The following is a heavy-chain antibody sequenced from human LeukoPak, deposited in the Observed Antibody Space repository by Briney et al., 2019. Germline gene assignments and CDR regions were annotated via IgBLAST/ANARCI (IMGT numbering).Heavy chain of an antibody. CDR2: INPNSGGT. CDR1: GYTFTGYY. Sequence: WASVKVSCKASGYTFTGYYMHWVRQAPGQGLEWMGWINPNSGGTNYAQKFQGRVTMTRDTSISTAYMELSRLRSDDTAVYYCARAAPVVVAATGWGLDYWGQGTLVTVSS. D-gene: IGHD2-15*01. CDR3: ARAAPVVVAATGWGLDY. J-gene: IGHJ4*02. V-gene: IGHV1-2*02.